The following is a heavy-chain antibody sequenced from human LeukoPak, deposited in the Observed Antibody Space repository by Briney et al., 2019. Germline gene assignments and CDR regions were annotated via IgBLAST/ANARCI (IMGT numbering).Heavy chain of an antibody. J-gene: IGHJ6*03. Sequence: GESLKISCKGGGYSFTNYWIVWVRQMPGKGLEWMGVIYYDDSETQYSPSFQGQVTISVDKSISTVYLQWSSLKASDTAMYYCARHTAARPYYYYYYMDVWGKGTTVTVSS. CDR1: GYSFTNYW. V-gene: IGHV5-51*01. CDR2: IYYDDSET. CDR3: ARHTAARPYYYYYYMDV. D-gene: IGHD6-6*01.